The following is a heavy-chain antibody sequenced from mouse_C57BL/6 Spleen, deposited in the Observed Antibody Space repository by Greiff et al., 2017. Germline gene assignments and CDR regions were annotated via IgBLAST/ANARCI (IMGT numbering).Heavy chain of an antibody. J-gene: IGHJ4*01. D-gene: IGHD1-1*01. V-gene: IGHV2-2*01. CDR3: ARKNYGSSYKGAMDY. CDR1: GFSLTSYG. CDR2: IWSGGST. Sequence: VQGVESGPGLVQPSQSLSITCTVSGFSLTSYGVHWVRQSPGKGLEWLGVIWSGGSTDYNAAFISRLSISKDNSKSQVFFKMNSLQADDTAIYYCARKNYGSSYKGAMDYWGQGTSVTVSS.